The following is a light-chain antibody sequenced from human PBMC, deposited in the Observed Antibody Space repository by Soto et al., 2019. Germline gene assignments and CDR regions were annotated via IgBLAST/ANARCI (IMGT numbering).Light chain of an antibody. J-gene: IGLJ2*01. CDR3: SSYAGSNNLV. Sequence: QSALTQPPSASGSPGQSVTISCTGTSSDVGGYNYVSWYQQNPGKAPKLMIYEVSKRPSGVPDRFSGSKSGNTASLTVSGRQAEDEADYYCSSYAGSNNLVFCGGTKLTVL. CDR1: SSDVGGYNY. CDR2: EVS. V-gene: IGLV2-8*01.